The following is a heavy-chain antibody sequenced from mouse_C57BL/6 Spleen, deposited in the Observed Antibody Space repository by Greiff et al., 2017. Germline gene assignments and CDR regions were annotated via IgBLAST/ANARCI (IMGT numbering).Heavy chain of an antibody. CDR1: GYTFTSYD. J-gene: IGHJ3*01. CDR2: IYPRDGST. D-gene: IGHD2-1*01. CDR3: ARSGLLRGFAY. V-gene: IGHV1-85*01. Sequence: VKLQESGPELVKPGASVKSSCKASGYTFTSYDINWVKQRPGQGLEWIGWIYPRDGSTKYNEKFKGKATLTVDTSSSTAYMELHSLTSEDSAVYFCARSGLLRGFAYWGQGTLVTVSA.